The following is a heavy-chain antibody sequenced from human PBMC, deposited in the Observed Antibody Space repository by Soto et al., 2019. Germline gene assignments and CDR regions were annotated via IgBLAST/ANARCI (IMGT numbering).Heavy chain of an antibody. J-gene: IGHJ4*02. V-gene: IGHV3-33*01. CDR3: ARDHGAQHLAKTSWVYDS. CDR1: GFNFSSYG. CDR2: IWFDGSLK. D-gene: IGHD2-2*01. Sequence: QVHLVESGGGVVQPGKSLRLSCAASGFNFSSYGMHWVRQAPGQRPEWVAIIWFDGSLKYYTNSVKGRFTIYRDNSKNMLFMQMNSLRDEDAAIYYCARDHGAQHLAKTSWVYDSWGQGTLVTVSS.